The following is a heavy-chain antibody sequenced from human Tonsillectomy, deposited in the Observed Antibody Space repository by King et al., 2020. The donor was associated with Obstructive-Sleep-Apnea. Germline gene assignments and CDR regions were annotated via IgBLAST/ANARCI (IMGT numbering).Heavy chain of an antibody. J-gene: IGHJ3*02. CDR1: GFTFDDFA. CDR2: ITWNSGTI. Sequence: VQLVESGGGLVQPGRSLRLSCAASGFTFDDFAIHWVRQAPGKGLEWGSGITWNSGTIDYADSVKGRFTISRDNAKNSMYLQMSSLRVEDTALYYCAKDTRLRGVVFAAFDIWGQGTMVTVSS. CDR3: AKDTRLRGVVFAAFDI. V-gene: IGHV3-9*01. D-gene: IGHD3-10*01.